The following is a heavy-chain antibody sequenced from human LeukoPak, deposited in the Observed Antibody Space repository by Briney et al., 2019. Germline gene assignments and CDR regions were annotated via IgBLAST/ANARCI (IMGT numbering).Heavy chain of an antibody. Sequence: ASVKVSCKASGYTFTSYAMHWVRQAPGQRLEWMGWINAGNGNTKYSQKFQGRVTITADESTSTAYMELSSLRSEDTAVYYCARAKWSAADTTTYYYYGMDVWGQGTTVTVSS. CDR2: INAGNGNT. CDR3: ARAKWSAADTTTYYYYGMDV. J-gene: IGHJ6*02. CDR1: GYTFTSYA. V-gene: IGHV1-3*01. D-gene: IGHD6-13*01.